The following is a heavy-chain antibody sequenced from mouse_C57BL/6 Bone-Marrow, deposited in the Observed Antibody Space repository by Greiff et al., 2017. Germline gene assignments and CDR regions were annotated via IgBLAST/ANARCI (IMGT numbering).Heavy chain of an antibody. CDR2: IDPSDSYT. CDR3: AREPYLDY. J-gene: IGHJ2*01. V-gene: IGHV1-69*01. CDR1: GYTFTSYW. Sequence: VKLQQPGAELVMPGASVKLSCKASGYTFTSYWMHWVKQRPGQGLEWIGEIDPSDSYTNYNQKFKGKSTLTVDKSSSTAYMQLSSRTSEAAAVYYYAREPYLDYWGQGTTLTVSS.